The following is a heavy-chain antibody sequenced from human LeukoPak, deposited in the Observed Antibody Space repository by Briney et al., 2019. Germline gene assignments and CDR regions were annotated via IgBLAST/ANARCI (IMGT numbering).Heavy chain of an antibody. CDR2: IRTDGTNQ. CDR1: GFIFRDFG. CDR3: AKDRVNVDAFDL. V-gene: IGHV3-30*02. Sequence: GGSLTLSCPASGFIFRDFGMHWVRQAPGRGLEWLTFIRTDGTNQYYADSVKGRFTNTRDNSKDTMFLQMNNVRPVDTATYYCAKDRVNVDAFDLWGQGTFVTVSS. J-gene: IGHJ3*01.